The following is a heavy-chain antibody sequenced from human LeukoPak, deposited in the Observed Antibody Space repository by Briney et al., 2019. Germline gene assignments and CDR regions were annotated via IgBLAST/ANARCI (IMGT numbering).Heavy chain of an antibody. CDR2: FDPEDGET. V-gene: IGHV1-24*01. D-gene: IGHD5-12*01. CDR3: ATDIVATTANDY. J-gene: IGHJ4*02. CDR1: GYTLTELS. Sequence: ASVTVSCTVSGYTLTELSMHWVRQAPGKGLEWMGGFDPEDGETIYAQKFQGRVTMTEDTSTDTAYMELSSLRSEDTAVYYCATDIVATTANDYWGQGTLVTVSS.